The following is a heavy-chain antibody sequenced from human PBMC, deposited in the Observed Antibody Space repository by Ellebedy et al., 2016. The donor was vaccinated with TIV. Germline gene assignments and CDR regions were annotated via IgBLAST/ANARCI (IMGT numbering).Heavy chain of an antibody. CDR1: GFTFREYY. J-gene: IGHJ4*02. Sequence: GESLKISCAASGFTFREYYMSWIRQAPGKGLEYVSTITGNGASTYYADSVKGRFTMSRDNSKNTLYLQMNSLRAEDTAVYYCARERGTMDFDYWGQGTLVTVSS. V-gene: IGHV3-64*04. CDR2: ITGNGAST. CDR3: ARERGTMDFDY. D-gene: IGHD1-1*01.